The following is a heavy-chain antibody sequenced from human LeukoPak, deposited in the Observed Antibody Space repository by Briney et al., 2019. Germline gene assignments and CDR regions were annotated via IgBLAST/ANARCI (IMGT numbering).Heavy chain of an antibody. CDR3: ARKAQYNGHYPLDY. J-gene: IGHJ4*02. V-gene: IGHV3-23*01. D-gene: IGHD1-7*01. Sequence: PGGSLRLSCAASGFTFSNYAMYWVRQAPGKGLEWVSAISGTDTNTYYADSVKGQFTISRYSSKNTLFLQISSLRAEDTALYFCARKAQYNGHYPLDYWGQGTLVTVSS. CDR2: ISGTDTNT. CDR1: GFTFSNYA.